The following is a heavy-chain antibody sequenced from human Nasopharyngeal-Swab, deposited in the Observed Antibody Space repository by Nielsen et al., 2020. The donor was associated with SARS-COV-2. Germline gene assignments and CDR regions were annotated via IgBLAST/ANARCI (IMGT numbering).Heavy chain of an antibody. CDR1: GFTFNNYN. CDR2: MSSSSSYI. CDR3: ARDGLDYDFWSAYFMDV. D-gene: IGHD3-3*01. V-gene: IGHV3-21*01. Sequence: GESLKISCAASGFTFNNYNFNWVRQAPGKGLEWVSSMSSSSSYIYYADSVKGRFTISRDNAKNSLYLQMNSLRAEDTAVYYCARDGLDYDFWSAYFMDVWGQGTTVTVSS. J-gene: IGHJ6*02.